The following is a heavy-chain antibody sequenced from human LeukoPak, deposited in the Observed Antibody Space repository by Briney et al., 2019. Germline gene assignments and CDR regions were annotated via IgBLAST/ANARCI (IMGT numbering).Heavy chain of an antibody. J-gene: IGHJ6*02. CDR1: GFTFRSYD. D-gene: IGHD2-15*01. Sequence: AGGSLRLSCAASGFTFRSYDMPWVRQAPGKGLEWVAVISYDGSKNYYGDSVKGRFTISRDNSKNTVYLQMNSLRAEDTAVYSCAKDVQSTPYYYYGLDVWGQGTTVTVSS. CDR3: AKDVQSTPYYYYGLDV. V-gene: IGHV3-30*18. CDR2: ISYDGSKN.